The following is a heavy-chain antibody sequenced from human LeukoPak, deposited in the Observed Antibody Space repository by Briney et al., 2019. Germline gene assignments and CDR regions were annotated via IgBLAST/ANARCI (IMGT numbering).Heavy chain of an antibody. CDR1: GGSISTSARY. V-gene: IGHV4-39*01. CDR3: ARHQEAMVRGVLYYMDV. J-gene: IGHJ6*03. D-gene: IGHD3-10*01. CDR2: IYYSGIT. Sequence: SETLSLTCTVSGGSISTSARYWGWIRQPPGKGLEWIWSIYYSGITYRNPSLKSRVTISVDTSKNQFSLRLSSVTAADTAVYYCARHQEAMVRGVLYYMDVWGKGTTVTISS.